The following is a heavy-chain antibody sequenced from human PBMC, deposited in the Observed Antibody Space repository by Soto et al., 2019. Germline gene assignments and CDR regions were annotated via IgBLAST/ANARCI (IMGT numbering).Heavy chain of an antibody. CDR1: GFTFGSYG. V-gene: IGHV3-30*18. CDR2: ISYDGSNK. CDR3: AKDRSGVTTRRYYYGMDV. J-gene: IGHJ6*02. Sequence: PGGSLRLSCAASGFTFGSYGMHWVRQAPGKGLEWVAVISYDGSNKYYADSVKGRFTISRDNSKNTLYLQMNSLRAEDTAVYYCAKDRSGVTTRRYYYGMDVWGQGTTVTVSS. D-gene: IGHD4-17*01.